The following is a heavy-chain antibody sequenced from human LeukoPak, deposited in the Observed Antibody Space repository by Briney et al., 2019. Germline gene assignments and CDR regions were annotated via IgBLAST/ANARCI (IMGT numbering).Heavy chain of an antibody. J-gene: IGHJ4*02. Sequence: GASVKVSCKASVGTFSSYAISWVRQAPGQGLEWMGGIIPIFGTANYAQKFQGRVTITADESTSTAYMELSSLRSEDTAVYYCARESDMVRGVILSRYFDYWGQGTLVTVSS. CDR3: ARESDMVRGVILSRYFDY. CDR1: VGTFSSYA. D-gene: IGHD3-10*01. CDR2: IIPIFGTA. V-gene: IGHV1-69*13.